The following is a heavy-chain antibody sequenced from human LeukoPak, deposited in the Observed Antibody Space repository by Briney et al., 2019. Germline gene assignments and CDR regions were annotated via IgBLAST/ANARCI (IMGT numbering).Heavy chain of an antibody. CDR3: ARALYHTFDY. CDR2: ISANNNNT. D-gene: IGHD2-2*01. Sequence: ASVKVSCKASGDTFSNHPINWVRQAPGQGLEWMGWISANNNNTDNVQKLQGRVTMTTDTSTSTAYMELRSLRSDDTAVYYCARALYHTFDYWGQGTLVTVSS. J-gene: IGHJ4*02. V-gene: IGHV1-18*01. CDR1: GDTFSNHP.